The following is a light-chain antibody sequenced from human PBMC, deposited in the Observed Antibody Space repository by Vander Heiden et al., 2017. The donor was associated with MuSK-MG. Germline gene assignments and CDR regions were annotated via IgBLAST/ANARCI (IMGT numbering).Light chain of an antibody. CDR1: QSVSSSY. CDR3: QQEGSSPRT. CDR2: GAS. J-gene: IGKJ1*01. Sequence: EIVLTQSPGTLSLSPGERATLSCRASQSVSSSYLAWYQQKPGQAPRLLIYGASSRATGIPDRFSGSGSETDFTLTISRLEPEDFAVYYCQQEGSSPRTFGQGTKVEIK. V-gene: IGKV3-20*01.